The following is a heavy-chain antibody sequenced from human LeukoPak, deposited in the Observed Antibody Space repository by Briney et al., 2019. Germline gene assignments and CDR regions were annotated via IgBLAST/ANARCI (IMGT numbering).Heavy chain of an antibody. D-gene: IGHD6-19*01. V-gene: IGHV3-48*02. CDR1: GFTFSSYS. Sequence: GGSLRLSCAASGFTFSSYSMNWVRQAPGKGLEWVSYISRSSSTIYYADSVKGRFTISRDNAKNSLYLQMNSLRDEDTAVYYCAKPLYSSGFYYFDYWGQGTLVTVSS. CDR3: AKPLYSSGFYYFDY. J-gene: IGHJ4*02. CDR2: ISRSSSTI.